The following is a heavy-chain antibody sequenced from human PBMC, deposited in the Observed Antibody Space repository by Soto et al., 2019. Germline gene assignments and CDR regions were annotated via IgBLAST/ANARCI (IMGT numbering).Heavy chain of an antibody. Sequence: GPTLENPTPTFTVTCTFSGFSLITRAAGVGWICQPPGKALEWIACIYWDDDKRYGPSLKSRLTVTKDTSKNQVVLTMTNMDHEDTATYYCSYYARCISYSCYSDYFDYWGQGTLVTV. CDR2: IYWDDDK. CDR1: GFSLITRAAG. D-gene: IGHD2-2*02. V-gene: IGHV2-5*05. J-gene: IGHJ4*02. CDR3: SYYARCISYSCYSDYFDY.